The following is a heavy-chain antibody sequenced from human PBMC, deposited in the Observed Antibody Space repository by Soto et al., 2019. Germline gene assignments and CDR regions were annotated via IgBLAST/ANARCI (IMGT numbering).Heavy chain of an antibody. CDR3: ARGSSTWFDS. J-gene: IGHJ5*01. Sequence: SETLSLTCAISDDSVSSNSAAWNWIRQSPSRGLEWLGRTYYRSRWYNDYALSVKSRITINPDTSKNQFSLQLKSVTPEDTAVYICARGSSTWFDSWGQGTLVTVSS. CDR2: TYYRSRWYN. D-gene: IGHD4-17*01. V-gene: IGHV6-1*01. CDR1: DDSVSSNSAA.